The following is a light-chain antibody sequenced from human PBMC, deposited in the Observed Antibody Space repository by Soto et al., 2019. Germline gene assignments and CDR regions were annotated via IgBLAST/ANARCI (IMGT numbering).Light chain of an antibody. CDR2: AAS. V-gene: IGKV1D-8*03. CDR1: QGISSS. CDR3: QQYYSFPWT. Sequence: VIWMTQSPSLLSASTGDRVTINCRMSQGISSSLAWYQQKPGKTPGLLIFAASTLQSGVPSRFSGSGSGTDFTLTISCLQSEDFATYYCQQYYSFPWTFGQGTKVEIK. J-gene: IGKJ1*01.